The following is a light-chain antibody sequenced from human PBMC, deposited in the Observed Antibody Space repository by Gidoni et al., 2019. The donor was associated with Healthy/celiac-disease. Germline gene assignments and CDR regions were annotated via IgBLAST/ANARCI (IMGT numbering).Light chain of an antibody. J-gene: IGLJ2*01. Sequence: HLVLAPSPSASASLGASVKLTCTLSSGHSSYAIAWHQQQPEKGPRYLMKLNSDGSHSKGDGIPDRVSGSSSGAERYLTIASLQSEDEADYYCQTGGTGISVVFGGGTKLTVL. CDR1: SGHSSYA. CDR3: QTGGTGISVV. CDR2: LNSDGSH. V-gene: IGLV4-69*01.